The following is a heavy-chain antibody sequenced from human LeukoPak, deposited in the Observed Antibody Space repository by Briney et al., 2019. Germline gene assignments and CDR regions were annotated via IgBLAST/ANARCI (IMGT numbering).Heavy chain of an antibody. CDR2: ISWNSGSI. V-gene: IGHV3-9*01. Sequence: GGSLRLSCAASGFTFDDYAMHWVRQAPGKGLGWVSGISWNSGSIGYADSVKGRFTISRDNAKNSLYLQMNSLRAEDTALYYCAKDRSYGSGSYWLDFDYWGQGTLVTVSS. J-gene: IGHJ4*02. CDR3: AKDRSYGSGSYWLDFDY. CDR1: GFTFDDYA. D-gene: IGHD3-10*01.